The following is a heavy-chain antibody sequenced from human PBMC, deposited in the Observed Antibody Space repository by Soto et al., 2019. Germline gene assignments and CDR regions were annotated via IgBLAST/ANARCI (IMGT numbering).Heavy chain of an antibody. V-gene: IGHV3-23*01. Sequence: GGSLRLSCAASGFTFSSYAMSWVRQAPGKGLEWVSAISGSGGSTYYADSVKGRVTISRDNSNNTLYLQMNRLRAEDTAVYYCAKSRSSWYSDWFDPWGQGTLVTVSS. CDR1: GFTFSSYA. D-gene: IGHD6-13*01. J-gene: IGHJ5*02. CDR3: AKSRSSWYSDWFDP. CDR2: ISGSGGST.